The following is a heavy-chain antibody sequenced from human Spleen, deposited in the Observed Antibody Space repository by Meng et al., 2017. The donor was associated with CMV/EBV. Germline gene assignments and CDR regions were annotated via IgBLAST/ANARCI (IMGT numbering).Heavy chain of an antibody. J-gene: IGHJ4*02. CDR3: ARGRRDIPCFDY. D-gene: IGHD2-15*01. CDR2: IISSSGNTI. Sequence: GESLKISCAASGFTFSSYEMNWVRQAPGKGLEWVSYIISSSGNTIYYADSVKGRFTISRDNAKNSLYLQMNSLRAEDTAVYYCARGRRDIPCFDYWGQGTLVTVSS. CDR1: GFTFSSYE. V-gene: IGHV3-48*03.